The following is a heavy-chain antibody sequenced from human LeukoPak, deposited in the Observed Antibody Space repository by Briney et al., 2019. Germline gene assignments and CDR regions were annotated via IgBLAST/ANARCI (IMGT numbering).Heavy chain of an antibody. CDR3: TTDYYYDSSGSAVNGEYFDY. Sequence: GGSLRLSCAASGYTFSNAWMSWVRQAPGKGLEWVGRIKSKTDGGTTDYAAPVKGRFTISRDDSKNTLYLQMNSLKTEDTAVYYCTTDYYYDSSGSAVNGEYFDYWGQGTLVTVSS. J-gene: IGHJ4*02. D-gene: IGHD3-22*01. CDR1: GYTFSNAW. V-gene: IGHV3-15*01. CDR2: IKSKTDGGTT.